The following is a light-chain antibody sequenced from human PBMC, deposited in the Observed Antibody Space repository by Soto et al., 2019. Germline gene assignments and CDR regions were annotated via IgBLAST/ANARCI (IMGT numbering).Light chain of an antibody. CDR1: QSVSSSY. CDR3: QQYGSSPWT. CDR2: GAS. Sequence: EIVLTQSPGTLSLSPGERATLSCRASQSVSSSYLAWYQQKPGQAPSLLIYGASSRATGLPDRFSGSGSGTDFTLTISRLEPEDFAVYYCQQYGSSPWTFGQGTKVEIK. V-gene: IGKV3-20*01. J-gene: IGKJ1*01.